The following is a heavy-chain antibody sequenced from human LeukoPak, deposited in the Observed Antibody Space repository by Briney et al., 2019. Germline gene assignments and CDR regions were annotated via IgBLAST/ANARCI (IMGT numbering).Heavy chain of an antibody. J-gene: IGHJ4*02. V-gene: IGHV3-7*01. CDR1: GFTFSSYW. D-gene: IGHD3-3*01. CDR3: ARLREIPVFGVVTKSTSYFDY. Sequence: GGSLRLSCAASGFTFSSYWMSWVRQAPGKRLEWVANIKQDGSEQYYVDSVKGRFTISRDNAKNSLYLQMNSLRAEDTAVYYCARLREIPVFGVVTKSTSYFDYWGQGTLVTVSS. CDR2: IKQDGSEQ.